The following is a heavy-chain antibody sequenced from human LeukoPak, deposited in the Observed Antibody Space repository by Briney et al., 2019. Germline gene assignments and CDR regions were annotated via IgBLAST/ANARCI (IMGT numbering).Heavy chain of an antibody. D-gene: IGHD5-12*01. V-gene: IGHV3-30*18. CDR1: GFTFTSYV. CDR2: TSFDGSNK. J-gene: IGHJ4*02. CDR3: AKCGYVGYDPFYFDY. Sequence: PGRSLRLSCAASGFTFTSYVMHWVRQAPGKGLEWVAVTSFDGSNKYYADSVKGRFTISGDSSKNTLFLQMNSLRVEDTAVYYCAKCGYVGYDPFYFDYWGQGTLVTVSS.